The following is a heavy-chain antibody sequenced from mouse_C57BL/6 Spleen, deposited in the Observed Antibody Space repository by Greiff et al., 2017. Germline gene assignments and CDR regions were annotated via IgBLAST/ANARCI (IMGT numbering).Heavy chain of an antibody. D-gene: IGHD2-4*01. Sequence: QVQLQQSGAELVKPGASVKLSCKASGYTFTSYWMHWVKQRPGQGLEWIGMIHPNSGSTNYNEKFKSKATLTVDKSSSTAYMQLSSLTSEDSAVYYCARWDDYDHYAMDYWGQGTSVTVSS. CDR2: IHPNSGST. V-gene: IGHV1-64*01. J-gene: IGHJ4*01. CDR1: GYTFTSYW. CDR3: ARWDDYDHYAMDY.